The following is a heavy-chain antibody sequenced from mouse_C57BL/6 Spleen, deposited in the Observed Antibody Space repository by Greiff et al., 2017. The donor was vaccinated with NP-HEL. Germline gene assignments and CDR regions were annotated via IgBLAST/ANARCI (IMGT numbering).Heavy chain of an antibody. V-gene: IGHV5-9*01. CDR2: ISGGGGNT. CDR1: GFTFSSYT. CDR3: ATLLRY. J-gene: IGHJ2*01. D-gene: IGHD1-2*01. Sequence: EVQRVESGGGLVKPGGSLKLSCAASGFTFSSYTMSWVRQTPEKRLEWVATISGGGGNTYYPDSVKCRFTISRDNAKNTLYLQMSSLRSEDTALYYCATLLRYWGQGTTLTVSS.